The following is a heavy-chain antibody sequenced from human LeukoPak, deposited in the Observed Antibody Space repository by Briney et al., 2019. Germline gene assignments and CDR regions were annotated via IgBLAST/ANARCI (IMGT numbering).Heavy chain of an antibody. V-gene: IGHV1-69*04. D-gene: IGHD5-24*01. CDR3: AREAIRDGYLTDY. CDR2: IIPIFGIA. CDR1: GGTFSSYA. Sequence: ASVKVSCKASGGTFSSYAISWVRQAPGQGLEWMGRIIPIFGIANYAQKFQGRVTITADKSTSTAYMELSSLRSEDTAVYYCAREAIRDGYLTDYWGQGTLVTVSS. J-gene: IGHJ4*02.